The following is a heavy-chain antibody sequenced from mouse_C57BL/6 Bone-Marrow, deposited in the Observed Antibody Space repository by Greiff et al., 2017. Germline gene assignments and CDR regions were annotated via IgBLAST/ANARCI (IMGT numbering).Heavy chain of an antibody. V-gene: IGHV1-80*01. J-gene: IGHJ3*01. CDR1: GYAFSSSW. Sequence: QVQLQQSGAELVKPGASVKISCKASGYAFSSSWMNWVKQRPGKGLEWLGQIYPGDGDTNYTGTFKGKATLTADKSSSTAYMQLSSLTSEDCAVYFCARWAYWGQGTLVTVSA. CDR3: ARWAY. CDR2: IYPGDGDT.